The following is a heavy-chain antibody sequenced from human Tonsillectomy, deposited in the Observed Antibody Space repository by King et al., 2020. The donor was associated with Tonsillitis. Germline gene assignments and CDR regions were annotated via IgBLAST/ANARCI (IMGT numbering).Heavy chain of an antibody. J-gene: IGHJ3*02. V-gene: IGHV4-59*01. CDR2: IYYSGST. CDR1: GGSISSYY. CDR3: ARGVYFAAFVI. D-gene: IGHD3-10*01. Sequence: QLQESGPGLVKPSETLSLTCTVSGGSISSYYWSWIRQPPGKGLEWIGYIYYSGSTNYNPSLKSRVTISVDTSKNQFSLNLGSVTAADTAVYSCARGVYFAAFVIWGKGTMVATAS.